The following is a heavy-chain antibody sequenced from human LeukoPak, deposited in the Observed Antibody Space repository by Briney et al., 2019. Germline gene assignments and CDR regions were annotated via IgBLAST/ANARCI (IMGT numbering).Heavy chain of an antibody. V-gene: IGHV1-18*01. CDR3: ARVGRSGSPGAFDI. CDR1: GYTFHTYD. D-gene: IGHD1-26*01. CDR2: IRSQNGAT. Sequence: ASVKVSCRASGYTFHTYDITWVRQAPGQGLEWMGWIRSQNGATNYAQKLQGRVTMTTDASTSTVHMELRSLRSDDTAVYYCARVGRSGSPGAFDIWGQGTMVIVPA. J-gene: IGHJ3*02.